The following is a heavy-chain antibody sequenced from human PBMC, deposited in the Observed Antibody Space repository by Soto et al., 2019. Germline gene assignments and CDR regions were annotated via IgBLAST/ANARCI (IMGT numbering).Heavy chain of an antibody. D-gene: IGHD2-21*02. CDR3: TKQKGDSRTYNGIDV. CDR2: AYYRSQWYY. CDR1: GDSVSSNSAA. J-gene: IGHJ6*04. Sequence: TLSLTCAISGDSVSSNSAAWNWIRQSPSRGLEWLGRAYYRSQWYYDSAVSVRSRITVIPDTSKNQFSLQLNSVTPEDTAVYYWTKQKGDSRTYNGIDVWGKGTTVTVAS. V-gene: IGHV6-1*01.